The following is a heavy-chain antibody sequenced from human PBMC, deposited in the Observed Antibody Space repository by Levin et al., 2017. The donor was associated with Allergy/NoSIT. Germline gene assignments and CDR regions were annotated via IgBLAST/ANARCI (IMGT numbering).Heavy chain of an antibody. J-gene: IGHJ3*02. CDR1: GFSLSTSGVG. D-gene: IGHD3-3*01. Sequence: ESGPTLVKPTQTLTLTCTFSGFSLSTSGVGVGWIRQPPGKALEWLALIYWNDDKRYSPSLKSRLTITKDTSKNQVVLTMTNMDPVDTATYYCAHETYYDFWSGYSARAFDIWGQGTMVTVSS. V-gene: IGHV2-5*01. CDR3: AHETYYDFWSGYSARAFDI. CDR2: IYWNDDK.